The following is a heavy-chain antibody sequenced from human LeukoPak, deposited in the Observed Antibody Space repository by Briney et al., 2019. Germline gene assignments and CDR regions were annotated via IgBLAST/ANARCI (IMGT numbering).Heavy chain of an antibody. J-gene: IGHJ4*02. CDR2: ISGSGGST. Sequence: GGSLRLSCAASGFTFSSYAMSWVRQAPGKGLEWVSAISGSGGSTYYADSVKGRFTISRDNSKNTLYLQMNSLRAEDTAVYYCARGEYYDSSGLGSFDYWGQGTLVTVSS. CDR1: GFTFSSYA. V-gene: IGHV3-23*01. D-gene: IGHD3-22*01. CDR3: ARGEYYDSSGLGSFDY.